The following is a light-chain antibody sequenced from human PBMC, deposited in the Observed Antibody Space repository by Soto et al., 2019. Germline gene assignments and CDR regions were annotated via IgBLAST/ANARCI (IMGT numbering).Light chain of an antibody. J-gene: IGLJ2*01. CDR1: KLGDKY. CDR2: QDT. V-gene: IGLV3-1*01. CDR3: QAWDSTTQV. Sequence: SYELTQPPSVSVSPGQTATITCSGGKLGDKYACWYQQKPGQSPVLVIYQDTKRPSGIPERFSGSNSGNTATLTISGTQATDEADYYCQAWDSTTQVFGGGTKLTVL.